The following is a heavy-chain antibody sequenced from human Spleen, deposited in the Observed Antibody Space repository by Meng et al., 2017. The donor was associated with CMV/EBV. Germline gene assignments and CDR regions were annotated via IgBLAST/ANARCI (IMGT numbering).Heavy chain of an antibody. CDR3: ARGNERNWGFRLRAFDI. CDR1: GFTFSIYW. D-gene: IGHD7-27*01. CDR2: IKQDESET. J-gene: IGHJ3*02. V-gene: IGHV3-7*01. Sequence: LSLTCAASGFTFSIYWMSWVRQAPGKGLEWVANIKQDESETYYVDSVKGRFTISRDNAKNSLHLQMSSLRAEDTAVYYCARGNERNWGFRLRAFDIWGQGTMVTVS.